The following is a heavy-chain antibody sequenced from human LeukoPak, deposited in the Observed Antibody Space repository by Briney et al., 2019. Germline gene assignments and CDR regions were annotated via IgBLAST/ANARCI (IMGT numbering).Heavy chain of an antibody. V-gene: IGHV3-64*02. CDR3: ATSGSYYTPV. D-gene: IGHD1-26*01. Sequence: GGSLRLSCQASGITFSNHALDWVRQAPGKGLEYVAAINPNGGSTSYVDSVRGRFIISRDNSRNTLYLQMGDLRVDDTAVYYCATSGSYYTPVWGKGTTVIVSS. CDR2: INPNGGST. J-gene: IGHJ6*04. CDR1: GITFSNHA.